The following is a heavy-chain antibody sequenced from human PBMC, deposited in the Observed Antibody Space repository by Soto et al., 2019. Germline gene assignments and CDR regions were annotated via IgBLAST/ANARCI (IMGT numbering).Heavy chain of an antibody. CDR2: IYYSGST. Sequence: PSETLSLTCTVSGGSIISYYWSWIRQPPGKGLEWIGYIYYSGSTNYNPSLKSRVTISVDTSKNQFSLKLSSVTAADTAVYYCARETYYYDSSGYYPAFDYWGQGTLVTVSS. CDR3: ARETYYYDSSGYYPAFDY. J-gene: IGHJ4*02. CDR1: GGSIISYY. D-gene: IGHD3-22*01. V-gene: IGHV4-59*01.